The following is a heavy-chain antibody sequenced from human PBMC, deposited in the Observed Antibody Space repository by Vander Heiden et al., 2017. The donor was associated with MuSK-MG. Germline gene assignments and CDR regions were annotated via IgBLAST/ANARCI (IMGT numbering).Heavy chain of an antibody. Sequence: QLQLQESGPGLVKPSETLSLTCTVSGGSISSSSYYWVWIRQPPGKGLEWIGSIYYSGSTYYNPSLKSRVTISVDTSKNQFSLKLSSVTAADTAVYYCARHGYYGESRFDPWGQGTLGTVSS. CDR3: ARHGYYGESRFDP. J-gene: IGHJ5*02. CDR1: GGSISSSSYY. V-gene: IGHV4-39*01. D-gene: IGHD3-22*01. CDR2: IYYSGST.